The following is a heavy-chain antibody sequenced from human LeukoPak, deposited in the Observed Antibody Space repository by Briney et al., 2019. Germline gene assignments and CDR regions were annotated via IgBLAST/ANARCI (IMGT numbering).Heavy chain of an antibody. CDR2: INHSGST. Sequence: SETLSLTCAVYGGSFSGYYWSWIRQPPGKGLEWIGEINHSGSTNYNPSLKSRVTISVDTSKNQFSLKLSSVTAADTAVYYCASGPDYYGSGSYYKRKGYFDYWGQGTLVTVSS. D-gene: IGHD3-10*01. V-gene: IGHV4-34*01. J-gene: IGHJ4*02. CDR3: ASGPDYYGSGSYYKRKGYFDY. CDR1: GGSFSGYY.